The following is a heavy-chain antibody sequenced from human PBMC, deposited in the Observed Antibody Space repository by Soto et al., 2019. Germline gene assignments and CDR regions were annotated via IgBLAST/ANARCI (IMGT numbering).Heavy chain of an antibody. V-gene: IGHV3-48*01. Sequence: EVQLVESGGGLVQPGGSLRLSCAAYGFTFSSYSMNWFRQAPGKGLEWVSYISSSSSTIYYADSVKGRFTISRDNAKNSLYLQMNSLRAEDTAVYYCARHPERIAEIGGFDPWGQGTLVTVSS. CDR1: GFTFSSYS. CDR2: ISSSSSTI. CDR3: ARHPERIAEIGGFDP. D-gene: IGHD6-13*01. J-gene: IGHJ5*02.